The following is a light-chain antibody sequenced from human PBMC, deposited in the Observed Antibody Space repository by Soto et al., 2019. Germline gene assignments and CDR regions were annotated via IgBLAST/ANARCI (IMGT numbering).Light chain of an antibody. CDR3: QHYYSLLT. CDR2: DAS. Sequence: DIQMTQSPSTLSASVGDRVTITCRASQSISSWLAWYQQKPGKAPKLLIYDASSLESGVPSRFSGSGSGTEFHPTIHRPQPGDFATYYVQHYYSLLTFGGGTKVEIK. CDR1: QSISSW. J-gene: IGKJ4*01. V-gene: IGKV1-5*01.